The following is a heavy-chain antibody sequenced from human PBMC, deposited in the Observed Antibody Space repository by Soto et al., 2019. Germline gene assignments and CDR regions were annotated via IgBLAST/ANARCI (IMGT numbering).Heavy chain of an antibody. CDR3: RTQWLD. D-gene: IGHD6-19*01. CDR2: IKKQADGGTT. V-gene: IGHV3-15*01. CDR1: GFTFSNAW. J-gene: IGHJ4*02. Sequence: EVQLVESGGGLVKPGGSLRLSCAASGFTFSNAWMSWVRQAPGKGLEWVGPIKKQADGGTTEYAAPLKGRFTISRDDSENTLYLQMSSLQTEDTAVYYCRTQWLDWGQGTLVTVSS.